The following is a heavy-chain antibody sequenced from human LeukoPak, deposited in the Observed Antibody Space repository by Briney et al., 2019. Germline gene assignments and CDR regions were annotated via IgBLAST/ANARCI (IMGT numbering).Heavy chain of an antibody. CDR1: GGSVSSYY. J-gene: IGHJ3*02. CDR3: ARVGGVPLGAFDI. V-gene: IGHV4-59*02. CDR2: IFYGGTT. D-gene: IGHD3-16*01. Sequence: PSETLSLTCTVSGGSVSSYYWSWIRQPPGKGLEWIGYIFYGGTTSYNPSLQSRVSLSVDTSKNQFSLKLNSVIAADTAVYYCARVGGVPLGAFDIWAQGTMVTVSS.